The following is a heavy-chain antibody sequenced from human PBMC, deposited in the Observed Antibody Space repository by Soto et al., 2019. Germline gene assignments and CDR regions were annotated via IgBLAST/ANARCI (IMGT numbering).Heavy chain of an antibody. CDR2: INHSGST. CDR1: GGSFSRYY. J-gene: IGHJ5*02. V-gene: IGHV4-34*01. D-gene: IGHD5-12*01. Sequence: RSLTCDVYGGSFSRYYWNWIRQPPGKGLEWLGEINHSGSTNYNPSLESRVTISLDTSKTQFSLKLTSVTAADTAVYYCARGEGRLVGTWFDPWGQGTLVTVSS. CDR3: ARGEGRLVGTWFDP.